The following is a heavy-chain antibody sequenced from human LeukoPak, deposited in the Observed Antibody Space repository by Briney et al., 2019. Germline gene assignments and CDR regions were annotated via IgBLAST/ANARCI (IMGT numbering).Heavy chain of an antibody. CDR2: INSDGSST. J-gene: IGHJ6*02. V-gene: IGHV3-74*01. CDR3: ARFLSCNVDV. Sequence: GGSLRLSCVASGFTFSSYWMHWVRQGPGKGLVWVSRINSDGSSTTYADSVKGRFSISRDNAKNTLYLQMNSLRVEDTAVYYCARFLSCNVDVWGQGTTVTVSS. CDR1: GFTFSSYW.